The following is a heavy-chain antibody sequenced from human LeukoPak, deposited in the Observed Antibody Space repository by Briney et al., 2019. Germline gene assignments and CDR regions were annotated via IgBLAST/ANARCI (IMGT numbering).Heavy chain of an antibody. Sequence: GGSLILSCAASGFTLSSYNMNWVRQATGKGLEWFSHISGSSNTIYHADSVKGRFTISRENAKNSMYLHMNGLRAEDTAVYFCARDGRGEFDYWGQGTLVTVSS. CDR2: ISGSSNTI. J-gene: IGHJ4*02. CDR1: GFTLSSYN. CDR3: ARDGRGEFDY. V-gene: IGHV3-48*01. D-gene: IGHD3-10*01.